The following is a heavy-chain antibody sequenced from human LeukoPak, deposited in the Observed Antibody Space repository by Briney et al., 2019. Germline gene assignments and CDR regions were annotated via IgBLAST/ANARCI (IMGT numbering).Heavy chain of an antibody. J-gene: IGHJ3*02. D-gene: IGHD5-24*01. CDR2: ISGSGSTI. Sequence: PGGSLRLSCAASGFTFSSYEMNWVRQAPGKGLEWVSYISGSGSTIYYADSVKGRFTISRDNAKNSLSLQMNSLRAEDTAVYFCASYAMAKTIDIWGQGTMVTVSS. CDR3: ASYAMAKTIDI. V-gene: IGHV3-48*03. CDR1: GFTFSSYE.